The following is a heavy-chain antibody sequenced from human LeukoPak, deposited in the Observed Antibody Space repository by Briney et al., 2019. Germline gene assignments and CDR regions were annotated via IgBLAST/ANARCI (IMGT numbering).Heavy chain of an antibody. V-gene: IGHV3-21*01. D-gene: IGHD1-26*01. J-gene: IGHJ3*02. Sequence: PGGSLRLSCAASGFTFSSYSMNWVRQAPGKGLEWVSSISSSSSYIYYADSVKGRFTISRANATNSLYLQMNSLRAEDTAVYYCARALPSPLYSGSYADAFDIWGQGTMVTVSS. CDR3: ARALPSPLYSGSYADAFDI. CDR1: GFTFSSYS. CDR2: ISSSSSYI.